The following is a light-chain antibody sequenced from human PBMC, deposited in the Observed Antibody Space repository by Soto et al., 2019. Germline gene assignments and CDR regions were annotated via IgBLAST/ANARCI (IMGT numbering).Light chain of an antibody. Sequence: DIVMTQSPDSLAVSLGERATINCKSSQSVLYSSNNKNYLAWYQQKPGQPPQALIYWASTRESGVPDRFSGSGSGTDFTLTISSLEAEDVAVYYCQKYYTTPWTFGQGTKVEIK. CDR3: QKYYTTPWT. J-gene: IGKJ1*01. V-gene: IGKV4-1*01. CDR2: WAS. CDR1: QSVLYSSNNKNY.